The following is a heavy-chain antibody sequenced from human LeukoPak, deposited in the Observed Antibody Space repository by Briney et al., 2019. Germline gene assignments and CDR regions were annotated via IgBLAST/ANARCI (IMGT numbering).Heavy chain of an antibody. CDR2: IKSKTDGGTT. J-gene: IGHJ4*02. V-gene: IGHV3-15*07. D-gene: IGHD3-22*01. CDR1: GFTFSSYT. Sequence: GGSLRLSCAASGFTFSSYTMHWIRQAPGKGLEWVGRIKSKTDGGTTDYAAPVKGRFTISRDDSKNTLYLQMNSLKTEDTAVYYCSTTYYYDSSEGYWGQGTLVTVSS. CDR3: STTYYYDSSEGY.